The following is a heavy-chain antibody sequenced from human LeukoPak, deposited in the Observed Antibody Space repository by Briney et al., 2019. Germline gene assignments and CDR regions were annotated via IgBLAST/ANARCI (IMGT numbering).Heavy chain of an antibody. D-gene: IGHD3-22*01. CDR2: IYRSGST. V-gene: IGHV4-39*07. J-gene: IGHJ4*02. Sequence: SETLSLTCTVSGGSISSGGYYWSWIRQPPGEGLEWIGTIYRSGSTYYNPSLKSRVTISVDTSKNQFSLNLTSVTAADTAVYYCTRDGYYYDSSGYNWGQGTLVTVSS. CDR3: TRDGYYYDSSGYN. CDR1: GGSISSGGYY.